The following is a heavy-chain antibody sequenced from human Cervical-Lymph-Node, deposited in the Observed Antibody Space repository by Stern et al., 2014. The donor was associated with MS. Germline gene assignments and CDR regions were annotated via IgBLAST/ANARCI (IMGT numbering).Heavy chain of an antibody. V-gene: IGHV2-26*01. CDR3: AGIQEQWGPPVLDY. Sequence: EESGPVLVKPTETLTLTCTVSGFSLSNARMGVSWIRQPPGKALEXLAHIFSHAEKSHRTSLKSRLTISKDTSKSQVVLTRTNMDPVDTATYYGAGIQEQWGPPVLDYWGQGTLVTVSS. CDR2: IFSHAEK. CDR1: GFSLSNARMG. J-gene: IGHJ4*02. D-gene: IGHD6-19*01.